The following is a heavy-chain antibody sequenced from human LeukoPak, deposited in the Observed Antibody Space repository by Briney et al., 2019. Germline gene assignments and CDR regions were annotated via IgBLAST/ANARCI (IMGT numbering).Heavy chain of an antibody. J-gene: IGHJ6*02. Sequence: GGSLRLSCAASEFTFTDYYMSWVRQAPGKGLEWISYISPTGHTIYYADSVKGRFTISRDNTKNSLYLQMNRLRAEDTALYYCARDGRLAKVEGEDYYYDGMDVWGQGTTVIVSS. D-gene: IGHD3-16*01. V-gene: IGHV3-11*01. CDR3: ARDGRLAKVEGEDYYYDGMDV. CDR1: EFTFTDYY. CDR2: ISPTGHTI.